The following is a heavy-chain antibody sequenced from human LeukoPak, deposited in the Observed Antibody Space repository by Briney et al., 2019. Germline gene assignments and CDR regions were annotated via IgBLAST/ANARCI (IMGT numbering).Heavy chain of an antibody. Sequence: PGRSLRLSCAASGFTFSSYGMHWVRQAPGKGLEWVAVISYDGSNKYYADSVKGRFTISRDNSKNTLYLQMNSLRAEDTAVYHCAKDAVAAETPYFDYWGQGTLVTVSS. J-gene: IGHJ4*02. V-gene: IGHV3-30*18. CDR2: ISYDGSNK. D-gene: IGHD6-19*01. CDR1: GFTFSSYG. CDR3: AKDAVAAETPYFDY.